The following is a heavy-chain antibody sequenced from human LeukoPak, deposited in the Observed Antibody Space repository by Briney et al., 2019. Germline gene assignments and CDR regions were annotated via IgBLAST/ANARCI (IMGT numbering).Heavy chain of an antibody. CDR2: IKQYGSEK. CDR1: GLTFSSYW. D-gene: IGHD3-10*01. Sequence: GGSLRLSCAASGLTFSSYWMSWVRQAPGKGQEWVANIKQYGSEKYYVDSVKGRFTISRDNAKNSLYLQMNSLRAEDTAVYYCARAGSHGGFDYWGQGTLVTVSS. V-gene: IGHV3-7*01. CDR3: ARAGSHGGFDY. J-gene: IGHJ4*02.